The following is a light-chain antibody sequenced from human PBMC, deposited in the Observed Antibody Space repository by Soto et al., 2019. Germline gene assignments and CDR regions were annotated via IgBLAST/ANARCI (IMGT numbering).Light chain of an antibody. CDR2: DTN. CDR1: TGAVTSGHY. V-gene: IGLV7-46*01. J-gene: IGLJ1*01. Sequence: QAVVTQEPSLTVSPGGTVTLTCGSSTGAVTSGHYPYWFQQKPGQAPRTLIYDTNNKHSWTPARFSGSLLGGKAALTLSGAQPEDEAEYYCLLSYSGPSVFGTGTKLTVL. CDR3: LLSYSGPSV.